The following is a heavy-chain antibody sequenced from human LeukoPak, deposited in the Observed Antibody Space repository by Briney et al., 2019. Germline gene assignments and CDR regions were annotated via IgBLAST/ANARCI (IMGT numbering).Heavy chain of an antibody. Sequence: SETLSLTCTVSGASISGTSYYWTWTRHHPREGLEWLGFIHFSGTVYYNPSLRGRLIISADTSKNQMSLKLSSLTAADTAVYYCAAGGDIAKGGNYWGQGTQVTVSS. CDR3: AAGGDIAKGGNY. CDR2: IHFSGTV. CDR1: GASISGTSYY. V-gene: IGHV4-31*03. J-gene: IGHJ4*02. D-gene: IGHD5-18*01.